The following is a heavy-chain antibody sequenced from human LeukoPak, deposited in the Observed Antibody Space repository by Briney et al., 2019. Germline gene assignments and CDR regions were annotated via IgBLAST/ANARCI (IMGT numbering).Heavy chain of an antibody. CDR2: LSGSGGST. Sequence: GGSLRLSCAASGFTFSSYAMSWVRQAPGKGLEWVSALSGSGGSTYYADSVKGRFTISRDNSKNTLYLQMNSLRAEGTAVYYCAKVQTGSAHCGRDCYPEYFQHWGQGTLVTVSS. D-gene: IGHD2-21*01. CDR1: GFTFSSYA. V-gene: IGHV3-23*01. CDR3: AKVQTGSAHCGRDCYPEYFQH. J-gene: IGHJ1*01.